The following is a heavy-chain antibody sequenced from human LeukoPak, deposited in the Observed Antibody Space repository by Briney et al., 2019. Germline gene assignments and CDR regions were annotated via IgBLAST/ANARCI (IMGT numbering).Heavy chain of an antibody. V-gene: IGHV3-48*01. D-gene: IGHD1-26*01. J-gene: IGHJ4*01. CDR3: ASGGATSFDY. Sequence: GGSLRLSCAASGFTFSNSSVNWVRQSPGKGLEWISYISFSNTTIYYADSVKGRFTISRDKAKNSLYLQMNSLRAEDTAVYYCASGGATSFDYWGQEPWSPSPQ. CDR2: ISFSNTTI. CDR1: GFTFSNSS.